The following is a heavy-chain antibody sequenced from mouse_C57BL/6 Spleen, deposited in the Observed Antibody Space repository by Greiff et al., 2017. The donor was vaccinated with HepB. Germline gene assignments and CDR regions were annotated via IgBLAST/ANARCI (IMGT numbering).Heavy chain of an antibody. CDR3: ARSRFSCGDY. Sequence: QVQLQQPGAEFVKPGASVKLSCKASGYTFTSYWMQWVKQRPGQGLEWIGEIDPSDSYTNYNQKFKGKSTLTVDTSSSTAYMQLSSLASEDSAVCSCARSRFSCGDYWGQGTTLTVSS. V-gene: IGHV1-50*01. D-gene: IGHD1-1*01. CDR1: GYTFTSYW. J-gene: IGHJ2*01. CDR2: IDPSDSYT.